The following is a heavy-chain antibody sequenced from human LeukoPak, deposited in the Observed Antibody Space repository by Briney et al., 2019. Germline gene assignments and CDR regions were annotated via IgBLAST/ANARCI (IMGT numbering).Heavy chain of an antibody. D-gene: IGHD3-16*01. CDR1: GYTFTGYG. CDR3: AKALRLGAADYYYGMDV. V-gene: IGHV1-18*01. J-gene: IGHJ6*02. Sequence: ASVKVSCKTSGYTFTGYGITWARQVPGQGLEWMGWISAYNSDTNYAQKLQGRVTMTTDTSTSTAYMELRSLRSDDTAVYYCAKALRLGAADYYYGMDVWGQGTTVTVSS. CDR2: ISAYNSDT.